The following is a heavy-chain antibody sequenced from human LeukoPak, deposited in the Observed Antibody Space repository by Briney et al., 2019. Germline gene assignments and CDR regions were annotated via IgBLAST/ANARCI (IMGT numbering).Heavy chain of an antibody. Sequence: SETLSLTCTVSGGSISSYYWSWIRQPPGKGLEWIGYIYYSGSTNYNPSLKSRVTISVDTSKSQFSLKLSSVTAADTAVYYCARDSNVAYSSNLMREDEYFQHWGQGTLVTVSS. CDR2: IYYSGST. CDR1: GGSISSYY. CDR3: ARDSNVAYSSNLMREDEYFQH. J-gene: IGHJ1*01. D-gene: IGHD6-13*01. V-gene: IGHV4-59*01.